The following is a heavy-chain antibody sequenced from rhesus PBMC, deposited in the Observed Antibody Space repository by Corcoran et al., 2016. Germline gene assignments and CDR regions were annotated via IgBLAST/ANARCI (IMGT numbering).Heavy chain of an antibody. Sequence: QLQLQESGPGLVKPSETLSLTCAVSGYSISSGYGWSWIRQPPGKGLVCIGYIFYSGNTSYNPSLQGRDTSTRDTSKNQCSLRVSAGSAADTAVYYCARRGGGIGAAHVLDYWGQGVLVTVSS. J-gene: IGHJ4*01. CDR1: GYSISSGYG. CDR2: IFYSGNT. V-gene: IGHV4-122*02. D-gene: IGHD6-31*01. CDR3: ARRGGGIGAAHVLDY.